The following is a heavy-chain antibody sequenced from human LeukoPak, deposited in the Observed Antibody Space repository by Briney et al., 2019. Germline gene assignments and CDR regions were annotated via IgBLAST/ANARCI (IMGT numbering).Heavy chain of an antibody. CDR2: IKQDGSEK. D-gene: IGHD6-19*01. CDR1: GFTFSSYW. Sequence: GGSLRLSCAASGFTFSSYWMSWVRQAPGKGLEWVANIKQDGSEKYYVDSVKGRFTISRDNAKNSLYLQMNSLRAEDTAVYYCARVSPQIAVAGYVDYWGQGTLVTVSS. CDR3: ARVSPQIAVAGYVDY. V-gene: IGHV3-7*03. J-gene: IGHJ4*02.